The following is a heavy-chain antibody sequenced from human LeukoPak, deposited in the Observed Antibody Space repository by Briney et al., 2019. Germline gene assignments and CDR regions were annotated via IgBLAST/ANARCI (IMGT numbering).Heavy chain of an antibody. CDR3: TRGADYDYVWGSYRNYFDY. CDR2: ISDNGGGT. J-gene: IGHJ4*02. D-gene: IGHD3-16*02. V-gene: IGHV3-23*01. Sequence: GGSLRLSCVASGFIFRNYAMSWVRQAPGEGLEWVSGISDNGGGTYYADSVKGRFTISRDNSKNMLYLQMNSLRAEDTAVYYCTRGADYDYVWGSYRNYFDYWGQGTLVTVSS. CDR1: GFIFRNYA.